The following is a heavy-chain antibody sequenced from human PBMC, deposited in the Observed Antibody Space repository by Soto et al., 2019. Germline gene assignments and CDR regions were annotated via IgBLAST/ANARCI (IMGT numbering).Heavy chain of an antibody. CDR1: GFTFGSYA. CDR3: ARTIVGATVRFDY. Sequence: GGSLRLSWAASGFTFGSYAMIWVRQAPGKGLVWVSTISSSGDSAYYADSVKGRFTVSRDNSMNTLYMQMNSLRAEDTAVYYCARTIVGATVRFDYWGQGTQVTVSS. V-gene: IGHV3-23*01. D-gene: IGHD1-26*01. CDR2: ISSSGDSA. J-gene: IGHJ4*02.